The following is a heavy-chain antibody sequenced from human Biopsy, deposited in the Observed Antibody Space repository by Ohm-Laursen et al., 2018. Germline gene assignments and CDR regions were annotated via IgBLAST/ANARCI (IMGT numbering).Heavy chain of an antibody. CDR1: GFTFGDAW. CDR3: AKDVFGGFSGSTDYYAYYFDS. V-gene: IGHV3-23*01. J-gene: IGHJ4*02. CDR2: ISDSGGST. Sequence: GSLRLSCTASGFTFGDAWMSWIRQAPGKGLVWVSGISDSGGSTHYADSVKGRFSISRDTSKNTLYLQMNSLRAEDTAVYYCAKDVFGGFSGSTDYYAYYFDSWGQGTLVTVSS. D-gene: IGHD3-10*02.